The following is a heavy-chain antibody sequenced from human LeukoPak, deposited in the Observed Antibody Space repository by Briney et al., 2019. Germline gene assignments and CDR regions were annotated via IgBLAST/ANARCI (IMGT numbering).Heavy chain of an antibody. D-gene: IGHD5-18*01. CDR2: IYENGGTT. CDR1: GFTFRSHA. V-gene: IGHV3-23*01. CDR3: AKRGYSYGQFDY. Sequence: GSLRLSCVGSGFTFRSHAMSWVRQAPEKGLEFVSGIYENGGTTYYADSVKGRFSISRDNSKNTLYLQMNSPRAEDTAVYYCAKRGYSYGQFDYWGQGTLVTVSS. J-gene: IGHJ4*02.